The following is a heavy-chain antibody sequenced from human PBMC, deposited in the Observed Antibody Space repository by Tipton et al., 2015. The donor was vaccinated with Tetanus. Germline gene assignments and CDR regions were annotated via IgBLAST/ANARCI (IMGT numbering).Heavy chain of an antibody. CDR3: AKDKRIVGATWSYFDY. Sequence: SLRLSCAASGFTFSDYRMHWVRQAPGMGLVWVSRIETDGSSTGHADSVKGRFTISRDNANNIVYLQMNSLRAEDTAVYYCAKDKRIVGATWSYFDYWGQGTLVTVSS. CDR2: IETDGSST. D-gene: IGHD1-26*01. CDR1: GFTFSDYR. J-gene: IGHJ4*02. V-gene: IGHV3-74*01.